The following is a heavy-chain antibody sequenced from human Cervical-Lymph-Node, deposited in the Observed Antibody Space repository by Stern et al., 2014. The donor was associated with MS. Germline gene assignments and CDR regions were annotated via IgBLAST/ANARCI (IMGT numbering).Heavy chain of an antibody. Sequence: VQLVESGGGLVQPGGSLRLSCEASGFTFSDHYMDWVRQAPGKGLEWVCRIANKPNSFTTQYATSVKGRFTISRDDSKKSLYLQVNSVKTEDTAVYYGARWNDGSDYWGQGTLVTVSS. CDR2: IANKPNSFTT. D-gene: IGHD1-1*01. CDR3: ARWNDGSDY. CDR1: GFTFSDHY. V-gene: IGHV3-72*01. J-gene: IGHJ4*02.